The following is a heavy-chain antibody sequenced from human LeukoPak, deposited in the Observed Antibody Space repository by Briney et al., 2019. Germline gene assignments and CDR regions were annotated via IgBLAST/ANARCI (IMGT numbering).Heavy chain of an antibody. CDR1: GFTFSSYS. D-gene: IGHD2-2*01. Sequence: GGSLRLSCAASGFTFSSYSMNWVRQAPGKGLEWVSSTSSSSSYIYYADSVKGRFTISRDNAKNSLYLQMNSLRAEDTAVYYCARAIYCSSTSCYLGVDYWGQGTLVTVSS. CDR2: TSSSSSYI. CDR3: ARAIYCSSTSCYLGVDY. J-gene: IGHJ4*02. V-gene: IGHV3-21*01.